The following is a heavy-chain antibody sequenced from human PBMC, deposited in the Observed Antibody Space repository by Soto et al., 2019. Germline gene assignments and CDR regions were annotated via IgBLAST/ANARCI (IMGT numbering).Heavy chain of an antibody. CDR2: IIPIFGTS. Sequence: SVKVSCKASGGTFKSYAISWVRQAPGQGFEWMGGIIPIFGTSNYAQKFQGRVTITADKSANTAYMELSSLRSEDTAVYYCARSRYYYGSGSYYNGDYWGQGTLVTVSS. J-gene: IGHJ4*02. D-gene: IGHD3-10*01. CDR3: ARSRYYYGSGSYYNGDY. CDR1: GGTFKSYA. V-gene: IGHV1-69*06.